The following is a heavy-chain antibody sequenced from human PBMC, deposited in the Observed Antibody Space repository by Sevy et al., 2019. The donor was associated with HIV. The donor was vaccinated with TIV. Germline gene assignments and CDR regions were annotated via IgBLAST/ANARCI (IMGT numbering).Heavy chain of an antibody. V-gene: IGHV3-21*01. CDR3: ARDRRLGELSPSDY. Sequence: GGSLRLSCAASGFTFSSYSMNWVRRAPGKGLEWVSSLSSSSSYIYYADSVKGRFTISRDNAKNSLYLQMNSMRAEDTAVYYCARDRRLGELSPSDYWGQGTLVTVSS. CDR1: GFTFSSYS. J-gene: IGHJ4*02. D-gene: IGHD3-16*02. CDR2: LSSSSSYI.